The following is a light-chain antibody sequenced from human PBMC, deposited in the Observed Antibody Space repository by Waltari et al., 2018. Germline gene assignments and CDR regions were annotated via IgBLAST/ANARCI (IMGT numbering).Light chain of an antibody. CDR3: QQYNSYST. CDR1: GTIRTW. Sequence: DIQLTQPPSTLSASVGDRVPISCRASGTIRTWLAWYQQKPGKAPKLLIYETSSLESGVPSRFSGSGSGTVFTLTISSLQPDDFATYYCQQYNSYSTFGGGTKVEIK. J-gene: IGKJ4*01. CDR2: ETS. V-gene: IGKV1-5*03.